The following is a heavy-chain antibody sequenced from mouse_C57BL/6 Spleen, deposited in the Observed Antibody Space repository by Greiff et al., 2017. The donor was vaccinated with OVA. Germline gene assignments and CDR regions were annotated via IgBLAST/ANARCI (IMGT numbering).Heavy chain of an antibody. CDR3: ARTGDYAMDY. J-gene: IGHJ4*01. Sequence: QVQLQQPGAELVMPGASVTLSCKASGYTFTSYWMHWVKQRPGQGLEWIGEIAPSDSYTNYNQKFHGKSTLTVDKSSSTAYMQLSSLTSEDSAVYYCARTGDYAMDYWGQGTSVTVSS. CDR2: IAPSDSYT. D-gene: IGHD4-1*01. CDR1: GYTFTSYW. V-gene: IGHV1-69*01.